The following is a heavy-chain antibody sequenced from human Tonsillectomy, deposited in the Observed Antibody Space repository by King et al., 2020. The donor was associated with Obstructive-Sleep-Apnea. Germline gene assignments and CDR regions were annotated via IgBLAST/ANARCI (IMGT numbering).Heavy chain of an antibody. CDR1: GYTFTNYW. Sequence: VQLVESGAEVKKPGESLKISCKGSGYTFTNYWIGWVRQLPGKGLEWMGMIYPGDSDTRYSPSFQGQVTISADKSIFTAHLQWSSLKASDTAMYYCARGTTVTTLDYWGQGTLVTVSS. J-gene: IGHJ4*02. D-gene: IGHD4-17*01. CDR3: ARGTTVTTLDY. V-gene: IGHV5-51*01. CDR2: IYPGDSDT.